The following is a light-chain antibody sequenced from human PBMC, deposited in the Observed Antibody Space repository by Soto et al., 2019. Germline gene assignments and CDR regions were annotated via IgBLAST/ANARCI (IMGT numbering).Light chain of an antibody. V-gene: IGLV2-14*01. CDR1: SSDVGGYNY. J-gene: IGLJ1*01. CDR3: SSYTSSSTPYV. CDR2: EVS. Sequence: SAPTQPASVSGSTGQTITISRPGTSSDVGGYNYVSWYQQHPGKAPKLMIYEVSKRPSGVSNRFSGSKSGNTASLPISGLQAEDEADDYCSSYTSSSTPYVFGTGTKV.